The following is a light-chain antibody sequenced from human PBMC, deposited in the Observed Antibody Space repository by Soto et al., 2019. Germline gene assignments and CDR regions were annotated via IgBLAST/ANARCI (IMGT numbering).Light chain of an antibody. J-gene: IGKJ1*01. Sequence: DIKMTLSPSTLSASVGDRVTITCRASQSINIWLAWYQQKAGKAPKLLIYDASTLESGVPSRFSGSGSRTEFTLTISSLQPDDFATYYCQEYNSWRGEWTFGQGTKVDIK. CDR3: QEYNSWRGEWT. V-gene: IGKV1-5*01. CDR2: DAS. CDR1: QSINIW.